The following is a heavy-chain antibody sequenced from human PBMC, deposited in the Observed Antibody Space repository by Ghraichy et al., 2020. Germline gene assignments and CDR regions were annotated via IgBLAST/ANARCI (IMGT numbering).Heavy chain of an antibody. V-gene: IGHV3-74*01. CDR2: INSDGSVI. D-gene: IGHD3-10*01. Sequence: GESLNISCADSGFTFSSDWMHWFRQASGEGPVWVSRINSDGSVINYAESVRGRFTISRDNAKNTLYLQMNSLRAEDTAVYYCVRDAFGPRDYWGQGTLVTVSS. J-gene: IGHJ4*02. CDR3: VRDAFGPRDY. CDR1: GFTFSSDW.